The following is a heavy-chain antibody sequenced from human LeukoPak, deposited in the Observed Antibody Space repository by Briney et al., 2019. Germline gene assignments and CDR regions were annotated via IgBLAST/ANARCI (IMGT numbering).Heavy chain of an antibody. Sequence: ASVKVSCKASGYTFTSYGISWVRRAPGQGLEWMGWISACNGNTNYAQKLQGRVTMTTDTSTSTAYMELRSLRSDDTAVYYCARVWDTAMGGDYWGQGTLVTVSS. CDR1: GYTFTSYG. D-gene: IGHD5-18*01. CDR3: ARVWDTAMGGDY. J-gene: IGHJ4*02. CDR2: ISACNGNT. V-gene: IGHV1-18*01.